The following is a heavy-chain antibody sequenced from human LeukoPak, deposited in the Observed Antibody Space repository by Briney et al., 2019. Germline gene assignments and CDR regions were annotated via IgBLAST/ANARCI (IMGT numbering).Heavy chain of an antibody. V-gene: IGHV3-23*01. D-gene: IGHD3-10*01. CDR2: ISGSGGST. CDR3: AKGRDYGSGSYYNPFDY. Sequence: PGGSLRLSCAASGFAFSSYAMSWVRQAPGKGLEWVSAISGSGGSTYYADSVKGRFTISRDNSKNTLYLQMNSLRAEDTAVYYCAKGRDYGSGSYYNPFDYWGQGTLVTVSS. CDR1: GFAFSSYA. J-gene: IGHJ4*02.